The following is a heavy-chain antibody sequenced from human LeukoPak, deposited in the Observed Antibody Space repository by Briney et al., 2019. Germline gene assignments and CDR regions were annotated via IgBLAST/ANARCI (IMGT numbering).Heavy chain of an antibody. Sequence: GGSLRLSCAASGFTFSSYAMHWVRQAPGKGLEWVAVISYDGSNKYYADSVKGRFTISRDNSENTLYLQMNSLRAEDTAVYYCARDRWLVPEYYYYGMDVWGQGTTVTVSS. CDR3: ARDRWLVPEYYYYGMDV. CDR2: ISYDGSNK. V-gene: IGHV3-30*04. CDR1: GFTFSSYA. D-gene: IGHD6-19*01. J-gene: IGHJ6*02.